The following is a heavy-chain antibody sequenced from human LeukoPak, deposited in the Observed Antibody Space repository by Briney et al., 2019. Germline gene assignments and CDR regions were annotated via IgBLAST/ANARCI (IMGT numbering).Heavy chain of an antibody. J-gene: IGHJ4*02. D-gene: IGHD6-13*01. V-gene: IGHV3-30-3*01. CDR1: GFTFSSYA. Sequence: GRSLRLSCAASGFTFSSYAMHWVRQAPGKGLEWVAVISYDGSNKYYADSVKGRFTISRDNSKNTLYLQMNSLRAEDTAVYYCARTSIAAWYYFDYWGQGTLVTVSS. CDR2: ISYDGSNK. CDR3: ARTSIAAWYYFDY.